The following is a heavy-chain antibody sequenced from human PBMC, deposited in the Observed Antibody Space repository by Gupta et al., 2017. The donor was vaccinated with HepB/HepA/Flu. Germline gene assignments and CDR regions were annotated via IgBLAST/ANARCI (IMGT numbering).Heavy chain of an antibody. V-gene: IGHV4-4*02. D-gene: IGHD3-22*01. CDR3: ARAPHYYDSSGYYSFVY. CDR2: IYHSGST. J-gene: IGHJ4*02. Sequence: QVQLQESGPGLVKPSGTLSLTCAVSGGSISSSNWWSWVRQPPGKGLEWIGEIYHSGSTNYNPSLKSRVTISVDKSKNQFSLKLSSVTAADTAVYYCARAPHYYDSSGYYSFVYWGQGTLVTVSS. CDR1: GGSISSSNW.